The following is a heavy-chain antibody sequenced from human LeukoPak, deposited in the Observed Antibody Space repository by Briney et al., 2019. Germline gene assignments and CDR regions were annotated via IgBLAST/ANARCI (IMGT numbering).Heavy chain of an antibody. D-gene: IGHD5-24*01. J-gene: IGHJ4*02. CDR1: GFTVSSKY. CDR3: ARESSGWLQSFDY. CDR2: ICSGGRT. V-gene: IGHV3-66*01. Sequence: GGSLSLSWALSGFTVSSKYMSWVRHAPGKGREWVSVICSGGRTYYAESVKGRFTISRDNSKTTVYLQTNSLRAEDTAVYYCARESSGWLQSFDYWGQGTLVTVSS.